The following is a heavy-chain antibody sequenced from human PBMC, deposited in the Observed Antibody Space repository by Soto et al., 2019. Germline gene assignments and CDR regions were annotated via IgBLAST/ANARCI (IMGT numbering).Heavy chain of an antibody. CDR3: ANSAIQEYSYGSVPSWGNCFDP. CDR1: GYTFTSYY. J-gene: IGHJ5*02. D-gene: IGHD3-10*01. V-gene: IGHV1-46*03. CDR2: INPSGGST. Sequence: GASVEVWCKASGYTFTSYYMQWVRQAPGQEIERMGIINPSGGSTSYAQKFQGRVTMTRDTSTSTVYMELSSLRSEDTAVYYCANSAIQEYSYGSVPSWGNCFDPRRQGTLVTVSS.